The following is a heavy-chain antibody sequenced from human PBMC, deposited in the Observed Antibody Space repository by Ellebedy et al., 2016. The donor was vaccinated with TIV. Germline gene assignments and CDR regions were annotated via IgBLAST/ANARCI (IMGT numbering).Heavy chain of an antibody. V-gene: IGHV3-30*18. Sequence: GESLKISCAASGFTFSNYWMHWVRQAPGKGLEWVAVISYDGSNRFYADSVRGRFTLSRDNLKNTLYLQMNSLRGDDTAVYYCAKDHGNGTYGFDYWGQGALVTVSS. CDR1: GFTFSNYW. J-gene: IGHJ4*02. D-gene: IGHD1-26*01. CDR3: AKDHGNGTYGFDY. CDR2: ISYDGSNR.